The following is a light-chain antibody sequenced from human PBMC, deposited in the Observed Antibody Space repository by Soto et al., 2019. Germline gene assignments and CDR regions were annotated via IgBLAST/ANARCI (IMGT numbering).Light chain of an antibody. J-gene: IGKJ1*01. CDR2: EAS. CDR3: LQYHSYWRT. V-gene: IGKV1-5*03. Sequence: DIQMTQSPSTLSASVGDRVTITCRASQSISSWLAWYQQKPGTAPKLLIYEASRLESGVPSRFSGSGSGTEFTLTISSLQPDDFATYYCLQYHSYWRTFGQGTKVDIK. CDR1: QSISSW.